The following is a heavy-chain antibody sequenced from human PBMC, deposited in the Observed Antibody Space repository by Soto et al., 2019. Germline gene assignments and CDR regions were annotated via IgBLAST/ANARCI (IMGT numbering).Heavy chain of an antibody. CDR3: ATTQSFDY. V-gene: IGHV3-7*01. CDR1: GFNFSNYW. Sequence: EVQVVESGGGLVQPGGSLKLSCVASGFNFSNYWMSWVRQAPGKGLEWVANIRQDGSEKNFVDSVKGRFTISRDNAKNSVDLQMNSLRAEDTAVYYCATTQSFDYWGQGTLVTVSS. CDR2: IRQDGSEK. J-gene: IGHJ4*02.